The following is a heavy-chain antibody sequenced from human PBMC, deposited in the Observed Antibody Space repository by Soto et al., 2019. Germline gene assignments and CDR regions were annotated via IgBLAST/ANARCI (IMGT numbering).Heavy chain of an antibody. J-gene: IGHJ6*02. CDR1: GGTFSSYA. CDR2: IIPIFGTA. D-gene: IGHD5-18*01. CDR3: ARWNTAMVAYYYYGMEV. Sequence: SVKVSCKASGGTFSSYAISWVRQAPGQGLEWMGGIIPIFGTANYAQKFQGRVTITADESTSTAYMELSSLRSEDTAVYYCARWNTAMVAYYYYGMEVWGQGTTVTVSS. V-gene: IGHV1-69*13.